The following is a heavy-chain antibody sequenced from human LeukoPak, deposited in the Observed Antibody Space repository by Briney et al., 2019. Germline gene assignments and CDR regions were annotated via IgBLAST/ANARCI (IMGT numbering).Heavy chain of an antibody. CDR3: AKDRREYSSGWYLDY. D-gene: IGHD6-19*01. CDR1: GFTFSSYG. V-gene: IGHV3-30*18. J-gene: IGHJ4*02. Sequence: GSLRLSCAASGFTFSSYGMHWVRQAPGKGLEWMAVISYDGSNEYYADSVKGRFTISRDNSKNTLYLQMNSLRAEDTAVYYCAKDRREYSSGWYLDYWGQGTLVTVSS. CDR2: ISYDGSNE.